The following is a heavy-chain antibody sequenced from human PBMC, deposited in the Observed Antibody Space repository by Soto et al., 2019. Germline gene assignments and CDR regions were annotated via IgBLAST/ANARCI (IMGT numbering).Heavy chain of an antibody. CDR1: GFTFDDYA. CDR2: ISWNSGSI. Sequence: GGSLRLSCAASGFTFDDYAMHWVRQAPGKGLEWVSGISWNSGSIGYADSVKGRFTISRDNAKNSLYLQMNSLRAEDTALYYCAKEHIRYCTNGVCEIDYWGQGTLVTVSS. D-gene: IGHD2-8*01. CDR3: AKEHIRYCTNGVCEIDY. J-gene: IGHJ4*02. V-gene: IGHV3-9*01.